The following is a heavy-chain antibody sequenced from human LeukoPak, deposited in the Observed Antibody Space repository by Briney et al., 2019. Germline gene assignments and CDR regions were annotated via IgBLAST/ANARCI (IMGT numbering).Heavy chain of an antibody. V-gene: IGHV1-18*01. Sequence: GASVKVSCKASGYTFTSYGVSWVRQAPGQGLEWMGWVSAYSGKTNYAQKIQGRVTTTTDTSTSTAYMELRSLRSDDTAVYYCARTKGRFGELSAFDIWGQGTMVTVSS. CDR2: VSAYSGKT. CDR3: ARTKGRFGELSAFDI. CDR1: GYTFTSYG. J-gene: IGHJ3*02. D-gene: IGHD3-10*01.